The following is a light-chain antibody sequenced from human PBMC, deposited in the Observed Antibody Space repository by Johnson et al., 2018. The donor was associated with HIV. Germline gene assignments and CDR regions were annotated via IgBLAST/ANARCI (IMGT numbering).Light chain of an antibody. CDR1: SSNIGDNY. Sequence: QSVLTQPPSVSAAPGQKVSISCSGSSSNIGDNYVSWYQQVSGTAPKLLIYEDTKRPSGIPDRFSGSKSGTSATLAITGLQTWDEADYYCETWDNSLNVGHGFGTGTKVTVL. CDR2: EDT. V-gene: IGLV1-51*02. CDR3: ETWDNSLNVGHG. J-gene: IGLJ1*01.